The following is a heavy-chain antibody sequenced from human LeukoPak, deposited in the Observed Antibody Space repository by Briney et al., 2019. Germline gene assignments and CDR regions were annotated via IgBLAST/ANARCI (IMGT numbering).Heavy chain of an antibody. CDR3: ARERQDTVIHSGAFDI. Sequence: GRSLRLSCAASGFTLSNYFMHWVRQAPGKGLEWVADIASDGSHTFYVESVKGRFTISRDNSKNTLYLQMNSLGPEDTAVYFCARERQDTVIHSGAFDIWGQGTMVTVSS. D-gene: IGHD2-21*02. J-gene: IGHJ3*02. CDR2: IASDGSHT. CDR1: GFTLSNYF. V-gene: IGHV3-30-3*01.